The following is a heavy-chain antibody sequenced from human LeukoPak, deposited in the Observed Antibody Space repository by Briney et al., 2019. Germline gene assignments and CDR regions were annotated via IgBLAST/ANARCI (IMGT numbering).Heavy chain of an antibody. D-gene: IGHD1-14*01. CDR3: ARDRYEDWYFHL. CDR1: GGSISSYY. Sequence: SETLSLTCTVSGGSISSYYWSWIRQPPGKGLEWIGYIYYSGSTNYNPSLKSRVTISVDTSKNQFSLKLSSVTAADTAVYYCARDRYEDWYFHLWGRGALVTVSS. V-gene: IGHV4-59*12. CDR2: IYYSGST. J-gene: IGHJ2*01.